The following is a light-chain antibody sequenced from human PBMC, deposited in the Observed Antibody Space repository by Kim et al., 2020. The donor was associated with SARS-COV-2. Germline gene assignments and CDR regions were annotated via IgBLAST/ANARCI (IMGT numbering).Light chain of an antibody. J-gene: IGLJ2*01. CDR3: NSRDSNANVV. CDR2: GKN. V-gene: IGLV3-19*01. Sequence: SSELTQDPAVSVALGQTVRITCQGDSLRSYYATWYQQKPGQAPIVVNYGKNNRPSGIPDRFSGSSSGNTASLTITGTQAGDEADYYCNSRDSNANVVFGG. CDR1: SLRSYY.